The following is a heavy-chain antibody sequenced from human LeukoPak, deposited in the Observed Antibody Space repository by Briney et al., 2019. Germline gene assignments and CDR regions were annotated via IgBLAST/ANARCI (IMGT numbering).Heavy chain of an antibody. CDR3: ASIVGYSYGYYFDY. V-gene: IGHV1-2*02. CDR2: INPNSGGA. D-gene: IGHD5-18*01. J-gene: IGHJ4*02. CDR1: GYTFTGYY. Sequence: ASVTLSCKASGYTFTGYYMHWVRQAPGQGLEWMGWINPNSGGANYAQKFQRRVNMTRDTSISTAYMELSRLRSDDTAVYYCASIVGYSYGYYFDYWGQGTLVTVSS.